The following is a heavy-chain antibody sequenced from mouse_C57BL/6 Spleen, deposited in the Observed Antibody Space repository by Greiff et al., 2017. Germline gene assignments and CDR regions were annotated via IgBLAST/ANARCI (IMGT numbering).Heavy chain of an antibody. CDR1: GFTFSDYG. CDR3: ARCYGSSWYFDV. V-gene: IGHV5-17*01. D-gene: IGHD1-1*01. J-gene: IGHJ1*03. CDR2: ISRGSSTI. Sequence: EVMLVESGGGLVKPGGSLKLSCAASGFTFSDYGMHWVRQAPEKGLEWVAYISRGSSTIYYADTVKGRFTISRDNAKNTLFLQMTSLRYEDTAMYYCARCYGSSWYFDVWGTGTTVTVSS.